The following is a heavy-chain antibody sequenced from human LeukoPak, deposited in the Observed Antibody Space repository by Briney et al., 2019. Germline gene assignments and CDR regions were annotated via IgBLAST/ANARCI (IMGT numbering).Heavy chain of an antibody. CDR2: ISAYNSKT. Sequence: GASVKVPCKASGYTFTSYGISWVRRAPGQGLEWMGWISAYNSKTDYAQKFQGRVTMTTDTSTSTAYMELRSLRSDDTAVYYCARGRVPGSYWGQGTLVTVSS. J-gene: IGHJ4*02. V-gene: IGHV1-18*01. CDR1: GYTFTSYG. D-gene: IGHD3-10*01. CDR3: ARGRVPGSY.